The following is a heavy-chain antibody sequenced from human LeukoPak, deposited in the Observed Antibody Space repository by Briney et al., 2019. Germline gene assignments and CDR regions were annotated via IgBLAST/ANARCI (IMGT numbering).Heavy chain of an antibody. D-gene: IGHD3-3*01. V-gene: IGHV3-7*01. Sequence: PGGSLRLSCAASGFTFSSYWMSWVRQAPVKGLEWVANIKQDGSEKYYVDSVKGRFTISRDNAKNSLYLQMNSLRAEDTAVYCCARDEWLVPAYFDYWGQGTLVTVSS. CDR1: GFTFSSYW. CDR3: ARDEWLVPAYFDY. CDR2: IKQDGSEK. J-gene: IGHJ4*02.